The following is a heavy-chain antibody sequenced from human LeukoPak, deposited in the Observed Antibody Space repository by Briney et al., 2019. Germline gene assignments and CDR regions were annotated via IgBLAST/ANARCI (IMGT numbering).Heavy chain of an antibody. CDR1: GCTFTSYY. J-gene: IGHJ4*02. CDR2: INPSGGST. CDR3: VTEGAWGSSFDY. D-gene: IGHD7-27*01. Sequence: GASVKVSCKASGCTFTSYYMHWVRQAPGQGLEWMGIINPSGGSTSYAQKFQGRVTMTRDTSTSTVYMELSSLRSEDTAVYYCVTEGAWGSSFDYWGQGTLVTVSS. V-gene: IGHV1-46*01.